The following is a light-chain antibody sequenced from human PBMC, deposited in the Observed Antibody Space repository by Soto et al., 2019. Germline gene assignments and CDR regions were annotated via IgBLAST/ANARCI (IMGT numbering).Light chain of an antibody. V-gene: IGKV2-28*01. CDR1: QSLLHSNGYNY. J-gene: IGKJ2*01. CDR2: LGS. CDR3: MQALQTPNN. Sequence: DIVMTQSPLSLPVTPGEPASISCRSSQSLLHSNGYNYLDWYLQKPGQSPQLLIYLGSNRASGVPYRFSVSGSGTDFTLKISRVEAEDVGVYYCMQALQTPNNFGQGTKLEIK.